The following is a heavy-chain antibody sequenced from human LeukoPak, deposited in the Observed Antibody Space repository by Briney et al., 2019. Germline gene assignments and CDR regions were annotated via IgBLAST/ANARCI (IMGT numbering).Heavy chain of an antibody. Sequence: GASVKVSCKASGYTFTGYYMHWVRQTPGQGLEWMGWLNPNSGGTNYAQNFQGRVTMTRNTSISTAYMELNRLRSDDTAVYYCAREDYGSRSYLPFDYWGQGSLVTVSS. J-gene: IGHJ4*02. V-gene: IGHV1-2*02. CDR3: AREDYGSRSYLPFDY. CDR1: GYTFTGYY. D-gene: IGHD3-10*01. CDR2: LNPNSGGT.